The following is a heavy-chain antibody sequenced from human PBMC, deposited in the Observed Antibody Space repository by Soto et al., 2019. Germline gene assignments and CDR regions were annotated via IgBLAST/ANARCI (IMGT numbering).Heavy chain of an antibody. Sequence: PSETLSLTCTVSGGSISSGDYYWSWVRQPPGKGLEWIGEIYHSGSTNYNPSLKSRVTISVDKSKNQFSLKLSSVTAADTAVYYCASSPNSWSFPGGFDPWGQGTLVTVSS. CDR2: IYHSGST. CDR1: GGSISSGDYY. J-gene: IGHJ5*02. D-gene: IGHD6-13*01. V-gene: IGHV4-4*02. CDR3: ASSPNSWSFPGGFDP.